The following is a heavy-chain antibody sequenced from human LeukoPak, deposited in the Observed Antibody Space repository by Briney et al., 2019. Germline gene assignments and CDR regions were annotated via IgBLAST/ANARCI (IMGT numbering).Heavy chain of an antibody. J-gene: IGHJ4*02. CDR3: ARSASLGNYLFDS. V-gene: IGHV4-59*01. Sequence: PSETLSPTCTVSGGSISSYSWSWIRQPPGEGLEWIGVILYSGNTDYNPSLKSRVTISVDTSKNQFSLKLRSVTAADTAVYFCARSASLGNYLFDSWGQGTLVTVSS. CDR2: ILYSGNT. D-gene: IGHD1-7*01. CDR1: GGSISSYS.